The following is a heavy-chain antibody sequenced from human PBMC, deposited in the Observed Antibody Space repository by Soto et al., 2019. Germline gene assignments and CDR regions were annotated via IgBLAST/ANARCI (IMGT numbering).Heavy chain of an antibody. Sequence: EVQLVESGGGLVQPGESLRLSCAASGFTFSSYWMHWVRQAPGKGLVWVSRINSDWSRTNYADSVKGRFTVSRDNANNTQYLQMNSLGAEETAVYYCERVVTGSWNWFEAWGHGTLVPVSS. CDR1: GFTFSSYW. V-gene: IGHV3-74*01. J-gene: IGHJ5*01. CDR3: ERVVTGSWNWFEA. CDR2: INSDWSRT. D-gene: IGHD6-13*01.